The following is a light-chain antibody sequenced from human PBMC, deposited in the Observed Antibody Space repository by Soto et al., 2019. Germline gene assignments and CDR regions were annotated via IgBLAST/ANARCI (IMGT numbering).Light chain of an antibody. CDR3: QQYGSSPYT. CDR1: QSVSSSY. Sequence: EIVVTQSPGTLSLSPGERATLSCRASQSVSSSYLAWYQQKPGQAPRLLIYGASSRAPGIPDRFSGSGSGTDFTRTISRLEPEDLAVYYCQQYGSSPYTFGQGTKLEIK. V-gene: IGKV3-20*01. J-gene: IGKJ2*01. CDR2: GAS.